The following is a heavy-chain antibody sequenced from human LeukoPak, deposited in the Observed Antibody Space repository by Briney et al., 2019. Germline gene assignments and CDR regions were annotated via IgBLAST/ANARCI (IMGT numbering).Heavy chain of an antibody. CDR3: ARSSGRYFDWFLDY. D-gene: IGHD3-9*01. V-gene: IGHV5-51*01. J-gene: IGHJ4*02. Sequence: GASLQISCAGSGSFITSYWIACGRPLAGKGLEWTGIIYPFDSNARYSPSFQGQVTISADKSISTAYLQWSSLKASDTAMYYCARSSGRYFDWFLDYWGQGTLVTVSS. CDR1: GSFITSYW. CDR2: IYPFDSNA.